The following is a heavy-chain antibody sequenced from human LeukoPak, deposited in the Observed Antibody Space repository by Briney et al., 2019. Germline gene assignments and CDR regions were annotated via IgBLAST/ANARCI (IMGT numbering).Heavy chain of an antibody. D-gene: IGHD4-23*01. J-gene: IGHJ4*02. CDR2: IDPSDSYT. CDR3: ARLSRPTVVADFDY. CDR1: GHSFTSYW. V-gene: IGHV5-10-1*01. Sequence: GESLKISCKGSGHSFTSYWISWVRQMPGKGLEWMGRIDPSDSYTDYSPSFQGHVTISTDNSISTAYLQWSSLKASDTAMYYCARLSRPTVVADFDYWGQGTLVTVSS.